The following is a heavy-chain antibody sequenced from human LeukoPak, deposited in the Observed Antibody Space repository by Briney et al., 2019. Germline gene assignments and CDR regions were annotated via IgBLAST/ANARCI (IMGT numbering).Heavy chain of an antibody. CDR2: IYYPGSP. V-gene: IGHV4-31*02. D-gene: IGHD3-22*01. J-gene: IGHJ4*02. CDR3: ARGGVNYSDSSGYYSLDH. Sequence: SQTLSLTCIVSGASISSGDSFWTWIRHHPGRGLELIGHIYYPGSPYYNPSLKSRITISVDTAKNQFSLKLSSVTAADTAVYYCARGGVNYSDSSGYYSLDHWGQGTRVTVSS. CDR1: GASISSGDSF.